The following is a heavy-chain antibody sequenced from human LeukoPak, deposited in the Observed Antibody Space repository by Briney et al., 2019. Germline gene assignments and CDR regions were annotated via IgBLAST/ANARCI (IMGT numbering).Heavy chain of an antibody. CDR3: ARVSCYGDYEDAFDI. CDR2: ISSSGSTI. D-gene: IGHD4-17*01. Sequence: GGSLRLSCAASGFTFSSYEMNWVRQAPGQGLEWVSYISSSGSTIYYADSVKGRFTISRDNAKNSLYLQMNSLRAEDTAVYYCARVSCYGDYEDAFDIWGHGTMVTVSS. V-gene: IGHV3-48*03. J-gene: IGHJ3*02. CDR1: GFTFSSYE.